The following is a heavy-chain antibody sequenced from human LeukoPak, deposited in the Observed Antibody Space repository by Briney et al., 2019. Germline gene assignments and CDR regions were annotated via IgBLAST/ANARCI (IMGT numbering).Heavy chain of an antibody. V-gene: IGHV3-23*01. CDR3: GKTTVGYSSGQKPAWPVDY. J-gene: IGHJ4*02. D-gene: IGHD5-18*01. Sequence: GSLRLSCEAPGFTFGSHAMYWVRQAPGKGLEWVAGIFGSGGSPHYADPVKGRFTISRDNSRNTVYLQINSLRAEDTAVYYCGKTTVGYSSGQKPAWPVDYWGQGTLVTVSS. CDR2: IFGSGGSP. CDR1: GFTFGSHA.